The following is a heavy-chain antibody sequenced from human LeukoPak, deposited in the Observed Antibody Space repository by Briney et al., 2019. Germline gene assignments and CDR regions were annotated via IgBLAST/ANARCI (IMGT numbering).Heavy chain of an antibody. J-gene: IGHJ4*02. V-gene: IGHV3-7*01. D-gene: IGHD2-15*01. CDR1: GFTFSTYW. CDR2: INQDGSDK. CDR3: ARPRYCSSGNCYSDY. Sequence: GGSLRLSCAAFGFTFSTYWMSWVRQAPGKGLEWVANINQDGSDKYYVDSVKGRFTISRDNAKNSLYLQMNSLRAEDTAVYYCARPRYCSSGNCYSDYWGQGALVTVSS.